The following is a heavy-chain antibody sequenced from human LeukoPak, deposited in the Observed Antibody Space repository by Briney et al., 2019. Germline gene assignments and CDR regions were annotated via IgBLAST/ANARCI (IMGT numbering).Heavy chain of an antibody. CDR2: ISAYNGNT. J-gene: IGHJ5*02. CDR1: GYTFTSYG. V-gene: IGHV1-18*01. CDR3: ARGLRYYDMYGP. Sequence: ASVKVSCKASGYTFTSYGISWVRQAPGQGLEWMGWISAYNGNTNYAQKLQGRVTMTRDTSTSTVYMELSSLRSEDTAVYYCARGLRYYDMYGPWGQGTLVTVSS. D-gene: IGHD3-22*01.